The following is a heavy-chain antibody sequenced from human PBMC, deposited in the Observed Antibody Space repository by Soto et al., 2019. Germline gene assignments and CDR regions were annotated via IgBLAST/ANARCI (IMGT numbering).Heavy chain of an antibody. CDR3: VKDPFVAADGTYYFDY. D-gene: IGHD6-13*01. CDR2: ISYDGTNK. CDR1: VFTFSIYA. Sequence: PGGSLRVSCASSVFTFSIYAMHWVGQAPGKRLEWVAAISYDGTNKYYADSVKGQFTISRDNSKNTLFLQMNSLRAEDTALYYCVKDPFVAADGTYYFDYWGQGSMVTVSS. V-gene: IGHV3-30-3*01. J-gene: IGHJ4*02.